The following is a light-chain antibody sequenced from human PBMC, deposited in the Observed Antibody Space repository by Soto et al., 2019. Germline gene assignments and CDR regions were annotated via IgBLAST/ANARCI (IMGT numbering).Light chain of an antibody. V-gene: IGLV1-47*02. CDR3: AVWDDSLSGGV. CDR1: SSNIGRDY. CDR2: TNN. Sequence: QSVLTQPPSTSGTPGQRVTISCSGSSSNIGRDYVYWFQQLPGTAPKLLIYTNNQRPSGVPDRFSGSKSGTSASLAISGLRSEDEAEYYCAVWDDSLSGGVFGGGTKVTVL. J-gene: IGLJ3*02.